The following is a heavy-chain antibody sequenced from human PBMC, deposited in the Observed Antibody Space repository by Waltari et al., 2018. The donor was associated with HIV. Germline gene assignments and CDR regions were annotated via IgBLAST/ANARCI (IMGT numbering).Heavy chain of an antibody. J-gene: IGHJ4*02. D-gene: IGHD1-26*01. CDR2: FDPEEGET. V-gene: IGHV1-24*01. CDR3: ATVTDIVGATGGFDY. Sequence: QVQLVQSGAEVKKPGASVKVSCKVSGYTLTELSMHWVRQAPGKGLEWMGGFDPEEGETIYAQKCQGRVTMTEDTATDTAYMELSSLRSEDTAVYYCATVTDIVGATGGFDYWGQGTLVTVSS. CDR1: GYTLTELS.